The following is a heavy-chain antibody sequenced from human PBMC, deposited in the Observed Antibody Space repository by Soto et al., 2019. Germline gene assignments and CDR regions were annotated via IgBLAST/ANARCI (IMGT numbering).Heavy chain of an antibody. V-gene: IGHV1-69*12. Sequence: QVQVVQSGAEVKKPGSSVKVSCKASGGTFSTAAISWVRQAPGQGLEWMGGIMPIFRTADYAQKFQGRVTITADESTSIAYLELRRLRSADTAVYYCAIDKDLPQLGGNYHYIMDVWGQGTTVTVSS. CDR3: AIDKDLPQLGGNYHYIMDV. CDR2: IMPIFRTA. J-gene: IGHJ6*02. D-gene: IGHD3-3*02. CDR1: GGTFSTAA.